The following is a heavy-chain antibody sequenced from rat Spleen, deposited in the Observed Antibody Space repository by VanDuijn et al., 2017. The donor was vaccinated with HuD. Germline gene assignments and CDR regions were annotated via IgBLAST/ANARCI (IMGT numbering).Heavy chain of an antibody. CDR2: MWSGGST. V-gene: IGHV2S61*01. CDR1: GFSLSNYG. CDR3: ARSDYSSPYYSDY. D-gene: IGHD1-2*01. J-gene: IGHJ2*01. Sequence: QVQLKESGPGLVKPSLTLSLTCTVSGFSLSNYGVFWVRQPPGKGLEWMGVMWSGGSTAYNSPLKSRLSISRDTSKSQVFLKMNNLQTEDTAMYFCARSDYSSPYYSDYWGQGVMVTVSS.